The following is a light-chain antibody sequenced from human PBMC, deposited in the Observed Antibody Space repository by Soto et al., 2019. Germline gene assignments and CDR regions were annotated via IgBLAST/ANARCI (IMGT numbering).Light chain of an antibody. CDR2: YAS. CDR3: QQYHDWPPIT. CDR1: QSVSNN. J-gene: IGKJ5*01. V-gene: IGKV3-15*01. Sequence: EIRMTQSPATLSVSPGERATLSCRASQSVSNNLAWYQQRPGQAPRLLIYYASTRATGIPARFSGSGSGTEFALTISSIQSEDFALYYCQQYHDWPPITFGQGTRLDLK.